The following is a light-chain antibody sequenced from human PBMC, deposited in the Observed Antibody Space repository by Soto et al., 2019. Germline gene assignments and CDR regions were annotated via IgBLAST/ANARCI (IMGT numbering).Light chain of an antibody. J-gene: IGLJ2*01. CDR1: SSDVGDYNY. Sequence: QSALTQPPSASGSPGQSVTISCTGTSSDVGDYNYVSWYQLRPGKAPKLIIYEVSKRPSGVPDRFSGSKSGNTASLTVSGLQAEDEADYYCSSYAGSNNLVFGGGTKLTVL. CDR3: SSYAGSNNLV. CDR2: EVS. V-gene: IGLV2-8*01.